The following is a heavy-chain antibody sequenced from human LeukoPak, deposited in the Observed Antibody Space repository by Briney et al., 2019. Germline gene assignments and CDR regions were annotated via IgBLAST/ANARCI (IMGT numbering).Heavy chain of an antibody. J-gene: IGHJ3*02. CDR3: GRDPNGDYVGAFEM. Sequence: GRTLRLSCAGSGFTFKNYAMTWVRQAPERGLEGVPSITSGGGTNYADSVTGRVPNSRDNSRNTLYLQMNGLRAEDTAVYVCGRDPNGDYVGAFEMWGQGTKVTVSS. CDR1: GFTFKNYA. V-gene: IGHV3-23*01. CDR2: ITSGGGT. D-gene: IGHD4-17*01.